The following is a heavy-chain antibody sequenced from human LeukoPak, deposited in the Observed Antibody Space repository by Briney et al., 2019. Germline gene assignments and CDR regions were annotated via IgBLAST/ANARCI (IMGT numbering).Heavy chain of an antibody. CDR2: IIPIFGTA. CDR1: GGTFSSYA. CDR3: ARIVGNYYGSGSYYKGYYYYMDV. V-gene: IGHV1-69*05. D-gene: IGHD3-10*01. Sequence: ASVKVSCKASGGTFSSYAISWVRQAPGQGLEWMGGIIPIFGTANYAQKLQGRVTMTTDTSTSTAYMELRSLRSDDTAVYYCARIVGNYYGSGSYYKGYYYYMDVWGKGTTVTISS. J-gene: IGHJ6*03.